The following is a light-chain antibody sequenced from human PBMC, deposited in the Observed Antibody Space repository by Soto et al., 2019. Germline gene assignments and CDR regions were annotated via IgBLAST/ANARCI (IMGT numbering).Light chain of an antibody. CDR3: SSYTSSSTNV. V-gene: IGLV2-14*01. CDR1: GSDVGGYDY. Sequence: QSVLTQPASVSGSPGQSITISGTGTGSDVGGYDYVSWYQHHPGKAPKVMIYEVTNRPSGVSNRFSGSKSGNTASLTISGLLAEDEADYCCSSYTSSSTNVYGTGTKVTVL. J-gene: IGLJ1*01. CDR2: EVT.